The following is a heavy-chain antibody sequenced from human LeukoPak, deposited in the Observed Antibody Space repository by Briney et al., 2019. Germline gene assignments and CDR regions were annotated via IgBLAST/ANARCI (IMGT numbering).Heavy chain of an antibody. J-gene: IGHJ4*02. D-gene: IGHD4-17*01. CDR3: AREGPDYGDYGIEY. CDR1: GFTFSSYG. Sequence: GALRLSCAASGFTFSSYGMHWVRQAPGKGLEWVAVIWYDGSNKYYADSVKGRFTISRDNSKNTLYLQMNSLRAEDTAVYYCAREGPDYGDYGIEYWGQGTLVTVSS. CDR2: IWYDGSNK. V-gene: IGHV3-33*01.